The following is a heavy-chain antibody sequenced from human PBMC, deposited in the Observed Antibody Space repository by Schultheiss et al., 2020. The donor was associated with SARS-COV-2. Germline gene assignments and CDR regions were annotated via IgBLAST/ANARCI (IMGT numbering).Heavy chain of an antibody. Sequence: GGSLRLSCAASGFTFSSYAMSWVRQAPGKGLEWVSAISGSSGSTIYYADSVKGRFTISRDNAKNSLYLQMNSLRAGDTAVYYCARSPLVGDSSGYLFDYWGQGTLVTVSS. J-gene: IGHJ4*02. CDR1: GFTFSSYA. D-gene: IGHD3-22*01. V-gene: IGHV3-48*04. CDR2: ISGSSGSTI. CDR3: ARSPLVGDSSGYLFDY.